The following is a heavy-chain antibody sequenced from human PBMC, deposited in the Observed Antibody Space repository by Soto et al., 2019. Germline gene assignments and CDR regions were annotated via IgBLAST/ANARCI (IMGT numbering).Heavy chain of an antibody. CDR3: ARDGGYGDYVSFGDY. V-gene: IGHV1-18*04. CDR1: GYTFTSYG. J-gene: IGHJ4*02. CDR2: ISAYNGST. D-gene: IGHD4-17*01. Sequence: GASVKVSCKASGYTFTSYGISWVRQAPGQGLEWMGWISAYNGSTNYAQKLQGRVTMTTDTSTSTAYMELRSLRSDDTAVYYCARDGGYGDYVSFGDYWGQGTLVTVSS.